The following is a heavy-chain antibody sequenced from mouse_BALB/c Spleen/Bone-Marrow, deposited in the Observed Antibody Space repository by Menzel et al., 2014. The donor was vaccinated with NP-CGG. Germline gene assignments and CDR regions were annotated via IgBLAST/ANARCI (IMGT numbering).Heavy chain of an antibody. J-gene: IGHJ2*01. D-gene: IGHD4-1*01. CDR1: GLTFSSFG. Sequence: DVQLVESGGGLVQPGGSRKLSCAASGLTFSSFGMHWVRQAPERGLEWVAYISSGSSTIFYADTVKGRFTISRDNPKNTLFLQMTSQRSEDTAMYYCTRGGNWEDFDYWGQGTTLTVSS. CDR3: TRGGNWEDFDY. CDR2: ISSGSSTI. V-gene: IGHV5-17*02.